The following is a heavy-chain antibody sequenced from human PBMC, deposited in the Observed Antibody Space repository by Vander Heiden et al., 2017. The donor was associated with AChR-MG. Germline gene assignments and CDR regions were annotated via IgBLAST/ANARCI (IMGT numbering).Heavy chain of an antibody. CDR3: AQLGYCSGGSCYSRKLPGQHY. J-gene: IGHJ4*02. Sequence: QVQLQQWGAGLLKPSETLSLTCAVYGGSFSGYYWSWLRQPPGKGLEGIGEINHSGSTNYNPSLKSRVTISVDTSKNQFSLKLSSVTAADTAVYYCAQLGYCSGGSCYSRKLPGQHYWGQGTLVTVSS. CDR1: GGSFSGYY. V-gene: IGHV4-34*01. CDR2: INHSGST. D-gene: IGHD2-15*01.